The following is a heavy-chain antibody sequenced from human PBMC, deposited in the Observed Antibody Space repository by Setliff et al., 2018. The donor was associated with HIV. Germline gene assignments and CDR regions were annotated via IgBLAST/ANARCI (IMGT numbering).Heavy chain of an antibody. Sequence: SETLSLTCTVSGDSISTDYWTWIRQPPGKGLEWIGYIYNSASTSYNPSLKSRVTISVDTSKNQISLKLSSVTAADTAVYYCARHSPSDYWGQGTLVTVSS. J-gene: IGHJ4*02. CDR1: GDSISTDY. V-gene: IGHV4-59*08. CDR2: IYNSAST. CDR3: ARHSPSDY.